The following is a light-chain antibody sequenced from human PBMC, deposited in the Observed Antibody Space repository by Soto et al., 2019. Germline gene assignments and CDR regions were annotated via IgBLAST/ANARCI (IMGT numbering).Light chain of an antibody. J-gene: IGKJ3*01. Sequence: IQLTQSPSSLSASVGDRVTITCRASQGISSYLAWYQQKPGNAPKLLIYTASTLQSGVPSRFSASGSGTDFTLTISSLQPEDFATYYCQHLNTYPRTFGPGTTVDVK. CDR2: TAS. CDR3: QHLNTYPRT. V-gene: IGKV1-9*01. CDR1: QGISSY.